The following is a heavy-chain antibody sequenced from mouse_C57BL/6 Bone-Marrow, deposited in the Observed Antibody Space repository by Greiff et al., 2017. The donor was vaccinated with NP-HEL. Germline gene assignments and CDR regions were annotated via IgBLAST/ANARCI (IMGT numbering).Heavy chain of an antibody. CDR1: GYTFTDYY. V-gene: IGHV1-26*01. J-gene: IGHJ2*01. Sequence: VQLQQSGPELVKPGASVKISCKASGYTFTDYYMNWVKQSHGKSLEWIGDINPNNGGTSYNQKFKGKATLTVDKSSSTAYMELRSLTSEDSAVYYCARLRVITTVVDYWGQGTTLTVSS. CDR3: ARLRVITTVVDY. CDR2: INPNNGGT. D-gene: IGHD1-1*01.